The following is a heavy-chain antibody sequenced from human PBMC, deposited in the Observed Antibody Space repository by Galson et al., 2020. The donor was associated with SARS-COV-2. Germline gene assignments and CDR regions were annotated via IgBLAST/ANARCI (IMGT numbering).Heavy chain of an antibody. J-gene: IGHJ5*02. Sequence: SQTLSLTCTVSGGSISSGGYYWSWIRQHPGKGLEWIGYIYYSGSTYYNPSLKSRVTISVDTSKNQFSLKLSSVTAADTAVYYCVRIRRIVVGTGGFDPWGQGTLVTVSS. D-gene: IGHD3-22*01. CDR3: VRIRRIVVGTGGFDP. V-gene: IGHV4-31*03. CDR2: IYYSGST. CDR1: GGSISSGGYY.